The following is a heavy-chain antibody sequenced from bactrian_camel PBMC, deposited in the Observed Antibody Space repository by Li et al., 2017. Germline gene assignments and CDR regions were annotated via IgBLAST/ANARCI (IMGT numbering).Heavy chain of an antibody. V-gene: IGHV3S19*01. J-gene: IGHJ6*01. CDR3: AAGLSRWRCISWDGGAAFRY. CDR2: ISAGGDKL. CDR1: GFTFGDSG. Sequence: VQLVESGGGLVQPGGSLRLSCEASGFTFGDSGLSWVRQRPGKGLEWVASISAGGDKLFYADSVKGRFIISRDNAKNILYLQMNSLKPEDTAMHYCAAGLSRWRCISWDGGAAFRYWGQGTQVTVS. D-gene: IGHD6*01.